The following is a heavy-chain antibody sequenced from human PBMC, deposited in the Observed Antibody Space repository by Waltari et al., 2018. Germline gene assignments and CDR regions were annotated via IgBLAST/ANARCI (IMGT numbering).Heavy chain of an antibody. CDR2: ISSSSSYI. V-gene: IGHV3-21*02. CDR1: GFTFSSYS. D-gene: IGHD3-22*01. CDR3: ARAPYYYDSSGYLNFDY. Sequence: QLVESGGGVVQPGRSLRLSCTVSGFTFSSYSMNWVRQAPGKGLGWVSSISSSSSYIYYADSVKGPFTISRDNAKNSLYLQMNSLRAEDTAVYYCARAPYYYDSSGYLNFDYWGQGTLVTVSS. J-gene: IGHJ4*02.